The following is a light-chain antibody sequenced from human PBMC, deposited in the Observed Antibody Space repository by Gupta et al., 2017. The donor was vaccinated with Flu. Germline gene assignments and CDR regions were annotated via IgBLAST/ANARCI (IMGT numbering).Light chain of an antibody. CDR3: QQRRDLIT. CDR2: DAS. J-gene: IGKJ4*01. Sequence: EIVLTQSPATLSLSPGERASLSCRASQSVSNFLAWYQHKPGQAPRLIIYDASNRATGIPARFSGSGSGKDFTLTSSRREPEDSAVYYWQQRRDLITFGGGTMVQIK. V-gene: IGKV3-11*01. CDR1: QSVSNF.